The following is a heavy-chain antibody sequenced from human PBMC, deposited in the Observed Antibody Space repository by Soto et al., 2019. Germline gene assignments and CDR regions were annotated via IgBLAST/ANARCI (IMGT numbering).Heavy chain of an antibody. D-gene: IGHD2-2*01. Sequence: GGSLRLSCTASGFTVSSNYMSWVRQAPGKGLEWVSVIYSGGTTYYADSVKGRFTISRDNSKNTLYLQMNSLRAEDTAVYYCAKQPPARLYQLPPQWFDPWGQGTLVTVSS. J-gene: IGHJ5*02. CDR2: IYSGGTT. V-gene: IGHV3-66*04. CDR3: AKQPPARLYQLPPQWFDP. CDR1: GFTVSSNY.